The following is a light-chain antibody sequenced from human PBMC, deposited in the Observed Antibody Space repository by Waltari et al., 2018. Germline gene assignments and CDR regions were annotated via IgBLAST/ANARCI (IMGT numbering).Light chain of an antibody. CDR1: IRADGGYNY. Sequence: QSALTQPASVSGSPGQSITIPCPGTIRADGGYNYVSCYQQHPGKVPKLLIFDVSDRPSGVSNRFSGSKSGNTASLTISGLQAEDESHYYCCSFTSRSTWVFGGGTKLTVL. CDR3: CSFTSRSTWV. CDR2: DVS. V-gene: IGLV2-14*03. J-gene: IGLJ3*02.